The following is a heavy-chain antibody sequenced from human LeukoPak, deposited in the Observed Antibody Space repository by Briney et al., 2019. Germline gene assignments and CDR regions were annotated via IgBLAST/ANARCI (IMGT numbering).Heavy chain of an antibody. CDR2: ISGDGRGT. J-gene: IGHJ4*02. CDR3: ARPLRESGYFYFDY. V-gene: IGHV3-74*01. Sequence: GGSLRLSCAASGFIFTDYWMHWVRQGPGKELVWVARISGDGRGTTYADSVKGRFTISRYNAKNSLYLQMNSLRAEDTAVYYCARPLRESGYFYFDYWGQGTLVTVSS. CDR1: GFIFTDYW. D-gene: IGHD3-3*01.